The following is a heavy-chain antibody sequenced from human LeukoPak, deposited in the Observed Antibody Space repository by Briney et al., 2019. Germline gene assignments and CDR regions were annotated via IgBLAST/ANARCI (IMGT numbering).Heavy chain of an antibody. Sequence: GGSLRLSCAASGFTFSSYWMSWVRQAPGKGLEWVSAISGSGGSTYYADSVKGRFTISRDNSKNTLYLQMNSLRAEDTAVYYCAKANYMTILSAVYYGMDVWGQGTTVTVSS. D-gene: IGHD4/OR15-4a*01. J-gene: IGHJ6*02. CDR1: GFTFSSYW. V-gene: IGHV3-23*01. CDR2: ISGSGGST. CDR3: AKANYMTILSAVYYGMDV.